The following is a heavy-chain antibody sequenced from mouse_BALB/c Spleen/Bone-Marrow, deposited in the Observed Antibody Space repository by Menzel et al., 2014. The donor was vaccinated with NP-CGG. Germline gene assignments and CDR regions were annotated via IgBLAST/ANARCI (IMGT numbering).Heavy chain of an antibody. Sequence: EVKLLESGGGLVQPGGSLKLSRAASGFAFRSYWMSWVRQAPGKGLEWIGEINPESSTINYTPSLKDKYIISRDNAKNTLDLQMSKVRTEDTAVYYYARRGYDGSFVDWGQGTTLTVSS. CDR2: INPESSTI. CDR1: GFAFRSYW. CDR3: ARRGYDGSFVD. V-gene: IGHV4-1*02. J-gene: IGHJ2*01. D-gene: IGHD2-2*01.